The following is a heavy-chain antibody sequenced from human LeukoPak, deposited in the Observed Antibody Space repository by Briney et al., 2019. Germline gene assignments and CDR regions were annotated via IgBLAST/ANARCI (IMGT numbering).Heavy chain of an antibody. V-gene: IGHV4-34*01. CDR1: GGSFSGYY. CDR2: INHSGST. Sequence: SESLSLTCAVYGGSFSGYYWSWIRHPPGKGLEWIGEINHSGSTNYNPSLKSRVTISVDTSKNQFSLKLSSVTAADTAVYYCARYLLEILTGYSNWFDPWGQGTLVTVSS. CDR3: ARYLLEILTGYSNWFDP. D-gene: IGHD3-9*01. J-gene: IGHJ5*02.